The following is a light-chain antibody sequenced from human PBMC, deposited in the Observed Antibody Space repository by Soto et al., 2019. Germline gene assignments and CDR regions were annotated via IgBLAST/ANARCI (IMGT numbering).Light chain of an antibody. J-gene: IGKJ4*01. CDR3: MQYTHCPHA. V-gene: IGKV2-30*01. Sequence: DVVMTQSPPSLPVSLGQPASISCRSSQSRLSSCGDTLLDWFHQWPGQSPRRLVHAVFNRESGVPDRLGGSGSDTNITLKISRVEPEDVGIYYCMQYTHCPHACGGGIKVDIK. CDR1: QSRLSSCGDTL. CDR2: AVF.